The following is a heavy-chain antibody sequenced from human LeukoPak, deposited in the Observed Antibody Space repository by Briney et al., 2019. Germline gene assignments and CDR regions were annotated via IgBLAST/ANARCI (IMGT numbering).Heavy chain of an antibody. D-gene: IGHD3-9*01. Sequence: PGRSLRLFCSASGFTFDDYAMHWVRQAPGKGLELVSGISWNSGSIGYADSVKGRFTISRDNAKNSLYLQMNSLRAEDTALYFFFKQKTAYEILTGYSTFFDYWGQGTLVTVSS. CDR1: GFTFDDYA. CDR3: FKQKTAYEILTGYSTFFDY. V-gene: IGHV3-9*01. J-gene: IGHJ4*02. CDR2: ISWNSGSI.